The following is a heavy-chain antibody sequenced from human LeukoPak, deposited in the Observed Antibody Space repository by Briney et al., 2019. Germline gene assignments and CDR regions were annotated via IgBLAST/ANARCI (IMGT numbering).Heavy chain of an antibody. D-gene: IGHD2-15*01. CDR2: INTNTGNP. CDR3: ARQYCSGGSCYWDYYYGMDV. V-gene: IGHV7-4-1*02. Sequence: ASVKVSCKASGYTFTDYTMNWVRQAPGQGLEWMGWINTNTGNPTYAQDFTGRSVFSLDTSVSTAYLQISSLKAEDTAVYYCARQYCSGGSCYWDYYYGMDVWGQGTTVTVSS. J-gene: IGHJ6*02. CDR1: GYTFTDYT.